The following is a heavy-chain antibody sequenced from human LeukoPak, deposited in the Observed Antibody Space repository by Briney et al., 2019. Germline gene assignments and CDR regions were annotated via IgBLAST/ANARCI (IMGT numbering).Heavy chain of an antibody. CDR1: GFTFSDYY. J-gene: IGHJ4*02. V-gene: IGHV3-11*05. Sequence: GGSLRLSCAASGFTFSDYYMSWIRQASGKGLEWVSDISSTSIYTNYADSVKGRFTISRDNAKNSLYLQMNSLRAEDTAVYYCAREDGYSSSWYSDYWGQGTLVTVSS. CDR2: ISSTSIYT. CDR3: AREDGYSSSWYSDY. D-gene: IGHD6-13*01.